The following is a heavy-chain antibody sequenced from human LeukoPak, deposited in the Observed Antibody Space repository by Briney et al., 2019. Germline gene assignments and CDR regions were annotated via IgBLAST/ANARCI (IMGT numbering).Heavy chain of an antibody. Sequence: PSETLSLTCTVSGGSISSYYWSWIRQPPGKRLEWIGYIYYSGSTNYNPSLKSRVTISVDTSKNQFSLKLRSVTASDTPVYCCGAAVAGSVDYWGQGTLVTVSS. CDR1: GGSISSYY. CDR2: IYYSGST. V-gene: IGHV4-59*12. D-gene: IGHD6-19*01. J-gene: IGHJ4*02. CDR3: GAAVAGSVDY.